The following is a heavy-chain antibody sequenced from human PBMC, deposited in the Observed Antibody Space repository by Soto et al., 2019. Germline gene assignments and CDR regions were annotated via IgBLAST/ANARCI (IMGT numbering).Heavy chain of an antibody. J-gene: IGHJ5*02. CDR3: ARDQTVGTNWFDP. CDR2: INSDGSST. D-gene: IGHD1-1*01. V-gene: IGHV3-74*01. CDR1: GFTFSTYW. Sequence: EVQLVESGGGLVQPGGSLRLSCAASGFTFSTYWMHWVRQAPGKGLVWVSRINSDGSSTSYADSVKSRFTISRDNAKNRLYLQMNSLRAADTAVYYCARDQTVGTNWFDPWGQGTLVTVSS.